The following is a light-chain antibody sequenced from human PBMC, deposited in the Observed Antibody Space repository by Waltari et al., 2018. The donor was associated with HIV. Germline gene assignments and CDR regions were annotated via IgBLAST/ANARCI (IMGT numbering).Light chain of an antibody. J-gene: IGKJ3*01. CDR1: QTVNNK. Sequence: DIQMTQSPSSLSASVGDSVTITCRASQTVNNKLNWYQQKPGEAPKVVIYDASTLQSGVPSRFRGGGSWTDFTLTITSLQLDDFATYCCRQSFSYPLTFGPGTKVDI. CDR3: RQSFSYPLT. V-gene: IGKV1-39*01. CDR2: DAS.